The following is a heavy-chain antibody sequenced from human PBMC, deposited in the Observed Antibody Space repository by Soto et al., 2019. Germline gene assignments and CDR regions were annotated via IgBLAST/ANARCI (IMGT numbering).Heavy chain of an antibody. CDR2: IYYSGGT. Sequence: PSETLSLTCSVSGDFISGYYWSWIRQPPGKGLEWIGYIYYSGGTNHNPSLKSRVTISVDTSQNQFSLKLSSVTAADTAVYYCARGGIAVAAGYAQHWGQGTLVTVSS. CDR3: ARGGIAVAAGYAQH. D-gene: IGHD6-19*01. J-gene: IGHJ1*01. CDR1: GDFISGYY. V-gene: IGHV4-59*01.